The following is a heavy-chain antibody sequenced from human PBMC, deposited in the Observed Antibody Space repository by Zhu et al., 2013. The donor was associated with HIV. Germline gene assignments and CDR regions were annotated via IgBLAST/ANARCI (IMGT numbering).Heavy chain of an antibody. D-gene: IGHD2-2*01. V-gene: IGHV1-69*01. CDR1: GGTFSSYA. CDR2: IIPIFGTA. Sequence: QVQLVQSGAEVKKPGSSVKVSCKASGGTFSSYAISWVRQAPGQGLEWMGGIIPIFGTANYAQKFQGRVTITADESTSTAYMELSSLRSEDTAVYYCARDRKDCSSTSCTSSFDYWGQGTLVTVSS. J-gene: IGHJ4*02. CDR3: ARDRKDCSSTSCTSSFDY.